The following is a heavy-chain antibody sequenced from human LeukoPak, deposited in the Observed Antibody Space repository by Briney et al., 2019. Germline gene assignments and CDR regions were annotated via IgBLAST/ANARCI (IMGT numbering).Heavy chain of an antibody. Sequence: PGGSLRLSCAASGFTVSSNYMSWVRQAPGKGLEWVSVIYSGGYTDYADSVKGRFTISRDNSKNTLYLQMNSLRAEDTAVYYCAGGTWLQLPGYWGQGTLVTVSS. V-gene: IGHV3-53*01. CDR3: AGGTWLQLPGY. CDR1: GFTVSSNY. J-gene: IGHJ4*02. CDR2: IYSGGYT. D-gene: IGHD5-24*01.